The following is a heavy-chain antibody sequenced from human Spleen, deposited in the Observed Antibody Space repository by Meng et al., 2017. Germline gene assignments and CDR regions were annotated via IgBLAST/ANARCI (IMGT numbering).Heavy chain of an antibody. V-gene: IGHV3-43*01. CDR1: GFTFGDYT. Sequence: GESLKISCAASGFTFGDYTMHWVRQTPGKGLEWVSLINWDGGTTYYADSVKGRFTISRDNTKNFLFLQMNSLRTEDTALYYCARAHSADYGDHVDYWGQGTLVTVSS. J-gene: IGHJ4*02. CDR3: ARAHSADYGDHVDY. D-gene: IGHD4-17*01. CDR2: INWDGGTT.